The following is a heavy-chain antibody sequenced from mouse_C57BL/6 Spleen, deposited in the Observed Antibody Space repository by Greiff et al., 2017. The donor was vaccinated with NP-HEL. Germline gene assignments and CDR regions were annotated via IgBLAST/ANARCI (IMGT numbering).Heavy chain of an antibody. J-gene: IGHJ2*01. CDR3: ARGLYSNPFDY. CDR1: GYTFTSYW. V-gene: IGHV1-52*01. CDR2: IDPSDSET. D-gene: IGHD2-5*01. Sequence: QVQLQQPGAELVRPGSSVKLSCKASGYTFTSYWMHWVKQRPIQGLEWIGNIDPSDSETHYNQKFKDKATLTVDKSSSPAYMQLSSLTSEDSAVYYCARGLYSNPFDYWGQGTTLTVSS.